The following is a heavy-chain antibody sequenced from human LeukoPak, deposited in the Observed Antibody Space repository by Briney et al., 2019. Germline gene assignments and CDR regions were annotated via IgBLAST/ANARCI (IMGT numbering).Heavy chain of an antibody. Sequence: ASVTVSCKASGYTFDIYGIAWVRQAPGQGLEWMGWIATYNGKTDYAQNLQGRVTMTTDLSTGTAYMELRSLRSDDTAVYYCARVYNSYYYYMDVWGKGTPVTVSS. D-gene: IGHD1-14*01. CDR2: IATYNGKT. J-gene: IGHJ6*03. CDR3: ARVYNSYYYYMDV. CDR1: GYTFDIYG. V-gene: IGHV1-18*01.